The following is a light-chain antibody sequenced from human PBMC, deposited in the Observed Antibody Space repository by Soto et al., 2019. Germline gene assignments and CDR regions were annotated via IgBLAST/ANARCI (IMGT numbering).Light chain of an antibody. J-gene: IGKJ2*01. V-gene: IGKV1-39*01. CDR1: QSISVH. CDR3: QQSYITPYT. CDR2: AAS. Sequence: DIQMTQSPSSLSASVGDTVTITCRASQSISVHLNCYQQKPGKVPKLLIYAASNWQSGVPSSFSCSGSETDFALTISSLQPEDYATYYCQQSYITPYTFGHGTKLQIK.